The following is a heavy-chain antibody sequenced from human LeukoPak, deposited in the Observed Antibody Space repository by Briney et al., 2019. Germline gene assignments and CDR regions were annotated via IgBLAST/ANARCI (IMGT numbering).Heavy chain of an antibody. CDR3: ASPMVRDAFDI. V-gene: IGHV3-48*04. D-gene: IGHD3-10*01. Sequence: PGGTLRLSCAASGFTFSNHGMNWVRQAPGKGLEWVSYISSSGSTIYYADSVKGRFTISRDNAKNSLYLQMNSLRAEDTAVYYCASPMVRDAFDIWGQGTMVTVSS. J-gene: IGHJ3*02. CDR2: ISSSGSTI. CDR1: GFTFSNHG.